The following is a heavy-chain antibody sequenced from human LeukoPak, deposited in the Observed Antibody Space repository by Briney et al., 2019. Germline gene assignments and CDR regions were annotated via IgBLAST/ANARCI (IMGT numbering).Heavy chain of an antibody. J-gene: IGHJ6*03. Sequence: SETLSLTCTVSGGSISSSSYYWGWIRQPPGKGLEWIGSIYYSGSTYYNPSLKSRVTISVDTSKNQFSLKLSSVTAADTAVYYCARTPRPLRKYSSSSWTSARYYYMDVWGKGTTVTVSS. CDR1: GGSISSSSYY. CDR3: ARTPRPLRKYSSSSWTSARYYYMDV. V-gene: IGHV4-39*07. D-gene: IGHD6-6*01. CDR2: IYYSGST.